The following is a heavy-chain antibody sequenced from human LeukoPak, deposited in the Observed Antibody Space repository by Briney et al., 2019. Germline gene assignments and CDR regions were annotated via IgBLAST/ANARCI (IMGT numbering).Heavy chain of an antibody. CDR3: ARDPWGSSGYFQH. CDR1: GFTFSSYS. D-gene: IGHD6-19*01. V-gene: IGHV3-21*01. Sequence: EGSLRLSCAASGFTFSSYSMNWVRQAPGKGLEWVSLISTSSSYIYYADSVKGRFTISRDNAKNSLYLQMNTLRAEDTAVYYCARDPWGSSGYFQHWGQGTLVTVSS. J-gene: IGHJ1*01. CDR2: ISTSSSYI.